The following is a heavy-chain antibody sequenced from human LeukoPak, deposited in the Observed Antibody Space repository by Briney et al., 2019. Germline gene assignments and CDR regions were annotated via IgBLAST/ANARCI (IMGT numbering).Heavy chain of an antibody. J-gene: IGHJ6*03. V-gene: IGHV4-34*01. Sequence: SETLSLTCAVYGGSFSNYYWSWIRQSPGKGLEWIGEINDSGTINYNPSLMSRVTISVDKSKNQFSLKLTSVTAADTAVYYCARRWNYGRNYYIDVWGKGATVSVSS. D-gene: IGHD1-7*01. CDR1: GGSFSNYY. CDR2: INDSGTI. CDR3: ARRWNYGRNYYIDV.